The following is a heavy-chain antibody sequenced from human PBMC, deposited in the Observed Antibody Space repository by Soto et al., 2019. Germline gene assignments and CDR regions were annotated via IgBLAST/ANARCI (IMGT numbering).Heavy chain of an antibody. CDR1: GFTFSSYA. CDR2: ISYDGSNK. Sequence: QVQLVESGGGVVQPGRSLRLSCAASGFTFSSYAMHWVRQAPGKGLEWVAVISYDGSNKYYADSVKGRFTISRDNSKNTLYLQMNSLRAEDTAVYYCAREVGVAVAGHWYFDLWGRGTLVTVSS. V-gene: IGHV3-30-3*01. J-gene: IGHJ2*01. D-gene: IGHD6-19*01. CDR3: AREVGVAVAGHWYFDL.